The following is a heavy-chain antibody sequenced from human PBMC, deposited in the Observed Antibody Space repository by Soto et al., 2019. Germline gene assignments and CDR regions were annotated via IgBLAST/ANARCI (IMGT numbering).Heavy chain of an antibody. CDR3: AREENCSDGICYSEYFQR. D-gene: IGHD2-15*01. CDR1: GYIFTAYS. Sequence: QVQLEQSGAEVKKPGASVKVSCKASGYIFTAYSMHWVRRAPGQGLQWMVVVNPSGGSTNYAQKFQGRITLTRDTSRNTFYMDLSSLTSEDTAVYYCAREENCSDGICYSEYFQRWGQGTLVTVSS. J-gene: IGHJ1*01. CDR2: VNPSGGST. V-gene: IGHV1-46*01.